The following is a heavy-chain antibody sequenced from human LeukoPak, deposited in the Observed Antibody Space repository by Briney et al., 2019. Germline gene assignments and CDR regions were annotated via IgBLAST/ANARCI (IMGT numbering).Heavy chain of an antibody. V-gene: IGHV4-4*07. D-gene: IGHD3-3*01. CDR3: ARSNDFWSGEYYYYGMDV. CDR2: IYTSGST. CDR1: GGSISSYY. Sequence: PSETLSLTCTVSGGSISSYYWSWIRQPAGKGLEWSGRIYTSGSTNYNPSLKSRVIMSVDTSKNQFSLKLSSVTAADTAVYYCARSNDFWSGEYYYYGMDVWGQGTTVTVSS. J-gene: IGHJ6*02.